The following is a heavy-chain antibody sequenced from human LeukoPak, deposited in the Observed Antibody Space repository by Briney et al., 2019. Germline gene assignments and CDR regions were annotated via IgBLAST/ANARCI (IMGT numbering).Heavy chain of an antibody. CDR3: VKDNPLDY. CDR2: IYSGGST. CDR1: GISVSSNY. Sequence: PGGSLRLSCAASGISVSSNYMNWVRQAPGKGLEWVSVIYSGGSTYYADSVKGRFTISRDNSKNTLFLQMNSVRPEDTALYYCVKDNPLDYWGQGTLVIVSS. D-gene: IGHD1-14*01. J-gene: IGHJ4*02. V-gene: IGHV3-53*05.